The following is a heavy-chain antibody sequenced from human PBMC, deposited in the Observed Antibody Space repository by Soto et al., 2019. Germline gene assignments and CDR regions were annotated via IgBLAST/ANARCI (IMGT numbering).Heavy chain of an antibody. J-gene: IGHJ6*02. CDR1: GSSISSGDDY. CDR2: IYYTGST. Sequence: PSETLSLTCTVSGSSISSGDDYWSWIRQPPGMGLEWIGFIYYTGSTNYNPSLKSRVTISVDTSKNHFSLRLSSVTAADTAVYYCARVGSSWYLGMDVWGQGTTVTVSS. V-gene: IGHV4-61*03. D-gene: IGHD6-13*01. CDR3: ARVGSSWYLGMDV.